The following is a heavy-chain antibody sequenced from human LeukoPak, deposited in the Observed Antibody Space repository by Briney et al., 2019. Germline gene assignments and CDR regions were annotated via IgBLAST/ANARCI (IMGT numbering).Heavy chain of an antibody. D-gene: IGHD3-9*01. CDR3: ARGGADYDILTGYADY. CDR1: GFTFSSYE. Sequence: GGSLRLSCAASGFTFSSYEMNWVRQAPGKGLEWVSYISSSGSTIYYADSVKGRFTISRDNAKNSLYLQMNSLRAEDTAVYYCARGGADYDILTGYADYWGQGTLVTVSS. J-gene: IGHJ4*02. V-gene: IGHV3-48*03. CDR2: ISSSGSTI.